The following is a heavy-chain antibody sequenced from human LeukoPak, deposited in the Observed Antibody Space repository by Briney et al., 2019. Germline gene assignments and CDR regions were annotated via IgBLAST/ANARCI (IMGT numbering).Heavy chain of an antibody. CDR1: GGSISSGGYY. V-gene: IGHV4-31*03. CDR3: ARGGYRGYYPDAFDI. CDR2: IYYSGST. Sequence: SETLSLTCTVSGGSISSGGYYWSWIRQHPGKGLEWIGYIYYSGSTYYNPSLKSRVTISVDTSKNQFSLKLSSVTAADTAVYYCARGGYRGYYPDAFDIWGQGTMVTVSS. D-gene: IGHD6-13*01. J-gene: IGHJ3*02.